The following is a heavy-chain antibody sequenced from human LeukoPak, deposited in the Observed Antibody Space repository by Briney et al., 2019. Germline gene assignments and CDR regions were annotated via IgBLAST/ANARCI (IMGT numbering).Heavy chain of an antibody. CDR2: INQDGRYI. CDR3: ARESMVGGALHH. CDR1: GFTFDRYW. Sequence: GGSLRLSCAASGFTFDRYWMHWVRQTPGKRLVWVSRINQDGRYITYADSVQGRFTISRDTAKNTLFLQMNSLRAEDTAVYYCARESMVGGALHHWGQGSLVTVSS. V-gene: IGHV3-74*01. D-gene: IGHD2-8*01. J-gene: IGHJ4*02.